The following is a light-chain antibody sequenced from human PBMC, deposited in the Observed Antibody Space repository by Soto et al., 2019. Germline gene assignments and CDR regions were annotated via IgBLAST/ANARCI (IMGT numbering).Light chain of an antibody. Sequence: DVQMTQSPSSLSASVGDRVTITCRASQGIAPYLAWFQQKPGKVPKLLIYAASTLQSGFPSRFSGSGSGTDFTLTISSLQTEDVAPYYCQKYNSAPLTFGGGTKVEIK. CDR2: AAS. CDR1: QGIAPY. J-gene: IGKJ4*01. V-gene: IGKV1-27*01. CDR3: QKYNSAPLT.